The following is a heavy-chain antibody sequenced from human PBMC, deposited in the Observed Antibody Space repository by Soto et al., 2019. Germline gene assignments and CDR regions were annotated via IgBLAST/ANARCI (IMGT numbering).Heavy chain of an antibody. Sequence: QITLKESGPTLVKPTQTLTLTCTFSGFSLSTSGVGVGWIRQPPGKALEWLALIYWDDDKRYSPSLKSRLTITKYTSKNQVVLTIPTMDPVDTATYYCAHIGDSSDLWGPGTLVTVSS. J-gene: IGHJ4*02. CDR2: IYWDDDK. V-gene: IGHV2-5*02. CDR3: AHIGDSSDL. D-gene: IGHD3-22*01. CDR1: GFSLSTSGVG.